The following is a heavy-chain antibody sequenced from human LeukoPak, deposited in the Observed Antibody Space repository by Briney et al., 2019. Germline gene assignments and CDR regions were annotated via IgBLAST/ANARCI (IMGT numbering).Heavy chain of an antibody. D-gene: IGHD1-14*01. CDR3: ARRGRAIYNYYYYYYMDV. CDR2: INHSGST. Sequence: PSETPSLTCAVYGGSFSGYYWSWIRQPPGKGLEWIGEINHSGSTNYNPSLKSRVTISVDTSKNQFSLKLSSVTAADTAVYYCARRGRAIYNYYYYYYMDVWGKGTTVTISS. V-gene: IGHV4-34*01. J-gene: IGHJ6*03. CDR1: GGSFSGYY.